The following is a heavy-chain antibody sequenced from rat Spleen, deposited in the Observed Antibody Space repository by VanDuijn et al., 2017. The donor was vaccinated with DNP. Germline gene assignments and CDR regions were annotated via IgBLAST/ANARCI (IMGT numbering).Heavy chain of an antibody. CDR3: ARQLRRVQGAMDA. D-gene: IGHD1-11*01. J-gene: IGHJ4*01. V-gene: IGHV5-17*01. CDR2: ISYDGSRT. CDR1: GFTFSDYA. Sequence: EVQLVESGGGLVQPGRSLKLSCAASGFTFSDYAMAWVRQAPKKGLEWVATISYDGSRTYYRDSVKGRFTISRDNAKSTLYLQMDSLRSEDTATYYCARQLRRVQGAMDAWGQGTSVTVSS.